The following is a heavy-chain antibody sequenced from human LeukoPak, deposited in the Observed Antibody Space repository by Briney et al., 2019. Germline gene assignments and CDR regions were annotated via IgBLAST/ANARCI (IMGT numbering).Heavy chain of an antibody. D-gene: IGHD3-10*02. V-gene: IGHV1-8*03. J-gene: IGHJ3*01. Sequence: GASVKVSCKASGYTFTSHDINWVRQATGQGLEWMGWMNPNSGNTGYAQKFQGRVTITRNTSISTAYMELSSLRSEDTAVYNCARGGRRITMLVWGQGTMVTVSS. CDR1: GYTFTSHD. CDR3: ARGGRRITMLV. CDR2: MNPNSGNT.